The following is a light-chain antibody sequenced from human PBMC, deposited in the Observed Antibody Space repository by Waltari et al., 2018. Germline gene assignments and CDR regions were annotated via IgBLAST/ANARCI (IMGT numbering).Light chain of an antibody. Sequence: EIVMTQSPVTLSVSPGERATLSYRASQSVSNNLAWYQQKPGQAPRLLIYGASTRASGIPARFSGSGSGTEFTLTISSLQSEDFAVYFCQQYNNWPPNTFGPGTKVDFK. V-gene: IGKV3-15*01. J-gene: IGKJ3*01. CDR2: GAS. CDR1: QSVSNN. CDR3: QQYNNWPPNT.